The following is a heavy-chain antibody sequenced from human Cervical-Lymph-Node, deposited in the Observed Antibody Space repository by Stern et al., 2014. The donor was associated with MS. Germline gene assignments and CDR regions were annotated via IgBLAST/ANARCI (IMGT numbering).Heavy chain of an antibody. CDR1: GDTFSSYG. J-gene: IGHJ3*02. CDR3: ARAGSYYDSSGYYYREGALEI. Sequence: QVQLMQSGAEVKKPGSSVKVACKTSGDTFSSYGVSWVRQAPGQLLEWMGGIIPLFGSTNYAQRFQGRVTITADRSTSTAYMELSNLKSEDTAVYYCARAGSYYDSSGYYYREGALEIWGQGTMVTVSS. V-gene: IGHV1-69*06. D-gene: IGHD3-22*01. CDR2: IIPLFGST.